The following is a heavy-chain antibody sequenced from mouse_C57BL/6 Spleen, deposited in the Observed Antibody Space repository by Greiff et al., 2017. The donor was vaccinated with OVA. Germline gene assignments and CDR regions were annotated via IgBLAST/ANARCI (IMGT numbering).Heavy chain of an antibody. D-gene: IGHD2-2*01. Sequence: QVQLQQPGAELVMPGASVKLSCKASGYTFTSYWMHWVKQRPGQGLEWIGEIDPSASYTTYNQKFKGKSTLTVDKSSSTAYMQLSSLTSEDSAVDYCARSSTMVTTGDYWGQGTTLTVSS. CDR2: IDPSASYT. J-gene: IGHJ2*01. V-gene: IGHV1-69*01. CDR1: GYTFTSYW. CDR3: ARSSTMVTTGDY.